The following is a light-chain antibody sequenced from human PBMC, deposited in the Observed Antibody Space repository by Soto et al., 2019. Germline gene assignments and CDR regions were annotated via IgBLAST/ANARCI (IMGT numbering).Light chain of an antibody. CDR2: KAS. V-gene: IGKV1-5*03. Sequence: DIQMTQSPSTLSASVAARVTITCRASQSISSWLAGYQQKPGKAPKLLIYKASTLKSGVPSRISGSGSGTEFTLTISSLQPDDFATYYCQEYKSYRTFGQGTKVEIK. J-gene: IGKJ1*01. CDR1: QSISSW. CDR3: QEYKSYRT.